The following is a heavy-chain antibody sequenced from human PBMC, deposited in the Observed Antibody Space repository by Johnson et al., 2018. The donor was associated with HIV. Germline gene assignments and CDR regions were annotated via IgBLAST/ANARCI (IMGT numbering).Heavy chain of an antibody. D-gene: IGHD2-2*01. CDR3: TSDLSSISVVPAAAL. CDR1: GFTFGDYA. Sequence: VQLVESGAGLVQPGRSLRLSCTASGFTFGDYAMSWFRQAPGKGLEWVGFISSKAYGGTTEYAASVKGRFTISRDDSKSIAYLQMNSLKTEDTAVYSCTSDLSSISVVPAAALWGQGTMVTVSS. J-gene: IGHJ3*01. CDR2: ISSKAYGGTT. V-gene: IGHV3-49*03.